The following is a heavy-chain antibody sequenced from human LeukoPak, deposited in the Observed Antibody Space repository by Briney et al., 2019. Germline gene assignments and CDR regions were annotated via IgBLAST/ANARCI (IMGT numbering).Heavy chain of an antibody. V-gene: IGHV5-51*01. CDR3: ARQRFYYDSSGYYYRSEFDY. CDR1: GYSFTSYW. D-gene: IGHD3-22*01. J-gene: IGHJ4*02. CDR2: IYPGDSDT. Sequence: GESLKISCKGSGYSFTSYWIGWVRQMPGKGLEWMGIIYPGDSDTRYSPSFQGQVTISADKSISTAYLQWSSLKASDTAMYYCARQRFYYDSSGYYYRSEFDYWGQGTLVTVSS.